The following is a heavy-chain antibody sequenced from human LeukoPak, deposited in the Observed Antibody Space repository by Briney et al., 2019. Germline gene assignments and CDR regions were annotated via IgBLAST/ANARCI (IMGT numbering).Heavy chain of an antibody. V-gene: IGHV4-38-2*01. Sequence: SETLSLTCAVSTYSISSGYYWGWIRLPPGKGLEWIGSIYHSGSTYYNPSLKSRVTISVDTSKNQFSLKLSSVTAADTDVYYCARHSSYGYNDYWGQGTLVTVSS. CDR2: IYHSGST. D-gene: IGHD5-24*01. J-gene: IGHJ4*02. CDR1: TYSISSGYY. CDR3: ARHSSYGYNDY.